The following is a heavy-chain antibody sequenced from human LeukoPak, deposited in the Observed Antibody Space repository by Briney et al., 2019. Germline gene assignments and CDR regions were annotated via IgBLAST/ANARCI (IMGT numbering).Heavy chain of an antibody. Sequence: GGSLRLSCPASGITYSSYAMHWVRPAPGKGLAWVAVLSYVGSNKYYADSVKGGFIISRDNSKNTLYLQINSLSAEDTAVYYCARGVSAAGGWRDYRGQGTLVTVSS. CDR3: ARGVSAAGGWRDY. D-gene: IGHD6-13*01. CDR2: LSYVGSNK. V-gene: IGHV3-30*04. CDR1: GITYSSYA. J-gene: IGHJ4*02.